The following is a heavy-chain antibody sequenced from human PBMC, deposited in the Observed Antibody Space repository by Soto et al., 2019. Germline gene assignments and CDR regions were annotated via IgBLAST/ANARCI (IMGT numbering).Heavy chain of an antibody. J-gene: IGHJ4*02. Sequence: QVQSVESGGGVVQPGRSLRLSCATSGFSFSSYAMHWVRQAPGKGLEWVAVISYDGSEKYYADSVKGRFTISRDNSKNTLFLQMYSLGAEDTAVYYCAREIGRLLGCWGQGTLVTVSS. CDR1: GFSFSSYA. CDR2: ISYDGSEK. CDR3: AREIGRLLGC. D-gene: IGHD3-16*01. V-gene: IGHV3-30-3*01.